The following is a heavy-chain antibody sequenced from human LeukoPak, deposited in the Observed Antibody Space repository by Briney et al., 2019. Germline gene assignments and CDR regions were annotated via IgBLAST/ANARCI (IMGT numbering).Heavy chain of an antibody. J-gene: IGHJ5*02. CDR3: ARDPRDYGDNWFDP. Sequence: SETLSLTGTVSGGYISSYYWSWIRQPAGKGLELIRRIYTSGSTNYNPSLKSRVTMSVDTSKNQFSLKLSSVTAADTAVYYCARDPRDYGDNWFDPWGQGTLVTVSS. D-gene: IGHD4-17*01. V-gene: IGHV4-4*07. CDR2: IYTSGST. CDR1: GGYISSYY.